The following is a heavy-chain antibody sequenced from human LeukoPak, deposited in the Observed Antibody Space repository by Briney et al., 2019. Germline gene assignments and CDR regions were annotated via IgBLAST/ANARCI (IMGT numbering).Heavy chain of an antibody. Sequence: GESLKISCQGSGYSFTTYWIGWVRRMPGKGLEWMGIIYPGDSDTRYSPSFQGQVTISADKSISTAYLQWNSLKASDTAMYYCARHQIVGATRSPFDYWGQGTLVTVSS. D-gene: IGHD1-26*01. J-gene: IGHJ4*02. CDR3: ARHQIVGATRSPFDY. CDR1: GYSFTTYW. V-gene: IGHV5-51*01. CDR2: IYPGDSDT.